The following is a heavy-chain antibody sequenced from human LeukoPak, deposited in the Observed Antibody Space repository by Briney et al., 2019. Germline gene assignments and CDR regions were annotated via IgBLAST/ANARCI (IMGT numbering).Heavy chain of an antibody. V-gene: IGHV1-18*01. D-gene: IGHD3-10*01. CDR2: ISGYNGKT. J-gene: IGHJ4*02. Sequence: GASVKVSCKASGYTFISSGITWVRQAPGQGPEWMGWISGYNGKTNFAQKLQGRVTLTTDTSTSTAYMEVRSLRSDDTALYFCARVAGDGSGTFHYWGQGTLVTVSS. CDR3: ARVAGDGSGTFHY. CDR1: GYTFISSG.